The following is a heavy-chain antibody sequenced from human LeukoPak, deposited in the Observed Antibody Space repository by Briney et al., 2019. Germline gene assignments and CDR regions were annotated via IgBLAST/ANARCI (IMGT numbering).Heavy chain of an antibody. D-gene: IGHD3-10*01. CDR3: ARRYYYNLGSFPFDF. CDR1: GGPFSGYF. V-gene: IGHV4-34*01. CDR2: IHNSGTT. Sequence: PSETLSLTCAVSGGPFSGYFWSWIRQPPGKGLEWIGEIHNSGTTNYNPSLNSRVTISEDTSKNQLYLNLSSVTAADTAVYYCARRYYYNLGSFPFDFWGQGTLVTVSS. J-gene: IGHJ4*02.